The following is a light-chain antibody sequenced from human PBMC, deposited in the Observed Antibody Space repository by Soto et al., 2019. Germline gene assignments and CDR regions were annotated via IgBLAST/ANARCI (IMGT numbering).Light chain of an antibody. CDR3: SSYRSTSTLGV. Sequence: SALTQPASVSGSPGQSITLSCSGTSSDVGAYTYVSWYQVHPGEPPKLVIYDVSKRPSGVSNRFSGSKSGNTASLTISGLQAEDEGDYYCSSYRSTSTLGVFGTGTKVTVL. V-gene: IGLV2-14*03. CDR2: DVS. CDR1: SSDVGAYTY. J-gene: IGLJ1*01.